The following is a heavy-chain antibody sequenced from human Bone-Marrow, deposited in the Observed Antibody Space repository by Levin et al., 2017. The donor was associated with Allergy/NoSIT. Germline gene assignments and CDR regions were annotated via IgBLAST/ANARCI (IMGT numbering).Heavy chain of an antibody. CDR1: GYTFLNLNYD. Sequence: ASVKVSCKTSGYTFLNLNYDINWVRQAPGQGLEWMGWISPYSGNTKFAQKVQARVSMTTDTSTSTAYMELFNLRSDDTAMYYCARLQRYYDSSGYYWDYFDYWGQGTLVTVSS. J-gene: IGHJ4*02. V-gene: IGHV1-18*01. D-gene: IGHD3-22*01. CDR3: ARLQRYYDSSGYYWDYFDY. CDR2: ISPYSGNT.